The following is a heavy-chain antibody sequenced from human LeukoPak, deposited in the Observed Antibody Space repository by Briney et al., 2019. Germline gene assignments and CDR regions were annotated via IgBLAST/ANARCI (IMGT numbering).Heavy chain of an antibody. Sequence: AGGSLRLSCAASGFTFSSYGMHWVRQAPGKGLEWVAVISYDGSNKYYADSVKGRFTISRDNSKNTPYLQMNSLRAEDTAVYYCAKELSSRGNDAFDIWGQGTMVTVSS. D-gene: IGHD3-16*01. CDR2: ISYDGSNK. CDR3: AKELSSRGNDAFDI. J-gene: IGHJ3*02. CDR1: GFTFSSYG. V-gene: IGHV3-30*18.